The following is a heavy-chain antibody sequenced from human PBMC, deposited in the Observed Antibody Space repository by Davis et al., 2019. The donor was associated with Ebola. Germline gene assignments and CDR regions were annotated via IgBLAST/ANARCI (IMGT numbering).Heavy chain of an antibody. CDR1: GFTVSSNY. CDR2: IKQDGSEK. D-gene: IGHD3-3*01. Sequence: GGSLRLSCAASGFTVSSNYMSWVRQAPGKGLEWVANIKQDGSEKYYVDSVKGRFTISRDNAKNSLYLQMNSLRAEDTAVYYCARGIVLRFLEWLPPSFDYWGQGTLVTVSS. J-gene: IGHJ4*02. V-gene: IGHV3-7*03. CDR3: ARGIVLRFLEWLPPSFDY.